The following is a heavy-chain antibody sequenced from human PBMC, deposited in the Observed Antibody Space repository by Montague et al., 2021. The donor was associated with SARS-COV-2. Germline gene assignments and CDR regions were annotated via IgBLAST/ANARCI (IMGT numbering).Heavy chain of an antibody. V-gene: IGHV4-39*01. D-gene: IGHD3-10*01. CDR2: ICYSGST. Sequence: SETLSLTCTVSGGSISSSSYYWGWIRQPPGKGLEWIGSICYSGSTYYNPSLKSRVTISVDTSKNQFFLKLSSVTAADTAVYYCARHCVVRGVSAGWFDPWGQGTLVSVSS. CDR3: ARHCVVRGVSAGWFDP. J-gene: IGHJ5*02. CDR1: GGSISSSSYY.